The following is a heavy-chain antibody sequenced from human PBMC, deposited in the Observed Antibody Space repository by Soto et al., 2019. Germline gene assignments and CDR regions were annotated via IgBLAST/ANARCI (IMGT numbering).Heavy chain of an antibody. CDR2: IHYTWTT. CDR1: GGSISTSSYY. J-gene: IGHJ2*01. Sequence: QLQLQASGPGLVKPSETLSLTCNVSGGSISTSSYYWAWIRQPPGSGLEWIGTIHYTWTTNYNPSLDSQVTISADTSKNQFSLKLTPVTAADTAVYYCARTDPYYYGSGGSWYFDLWGRGTLVTVSS. D-gene: IGHD3-10*01. V-gene: IGHV4-39*01. CDR3: ARTDPYYYGSGGSWYFDL.